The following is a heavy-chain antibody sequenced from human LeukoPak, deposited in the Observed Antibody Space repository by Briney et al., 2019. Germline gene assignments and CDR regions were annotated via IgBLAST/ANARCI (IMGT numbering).Heavy chain of an antibody. CDR2: VSSSSSYI. CDR3: ASESYSSGWRTYYYYYMDV. D-gene: IGHD6-19*01. J-gene: IGHJ6*03. CDR1: GFTFSSYS. V-gene: IGHV3-21*01. Sequence: GGSLRLSCAASGFTFSSYSMNWVRQAPGKGLEWVSSVSSSSSYIYYADSVKGRFTISRDNAKISLYLQMNSLRAEDTAVYYCASESYSSGWRTYYYYYMDVWGKGTTVTVSS.